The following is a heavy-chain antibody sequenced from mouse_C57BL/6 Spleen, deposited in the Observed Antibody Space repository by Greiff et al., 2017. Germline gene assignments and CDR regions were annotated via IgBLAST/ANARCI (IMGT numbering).Heavy chain of an antibody. Sequence: EVKLVESGEGLVKPGGSLKLSCAASGFTFSSYAMSWVRQTPEKRLEWVAYISSGGDYIYYADTVKGRFTISRDNARNTLYLQMSSLKSEDTAMYYCTRNYYGPSYAMDYWGQGTSVTVSS. J-gene: IGHJ4*01. D-gene: IGHD1-1*01. CDR3: TRNYYGPSYAMDY. V-gene: IGHV5-9-1*02. CDR2: ISSGGDYI. CDR1: GFTFSSYA.